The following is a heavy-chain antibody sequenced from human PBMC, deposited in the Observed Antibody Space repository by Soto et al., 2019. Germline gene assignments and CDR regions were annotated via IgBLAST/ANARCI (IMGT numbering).Heavy chain of an antibody. D-gene: IGHD2-21*02. V-gene: IGHV1-18*04. CDR2: INVYNGNT. J-gene: IGHJ4*02. CDR3: AREVVTETTWGSFDS. CDR1: GYTFTSNS. Sequence: QVQLVQSGAEVKKPGASVKVSCKASGYTFTSNSIGWVRQAPGQGLEWMGWINVYNGNTKYAQQLQGRVTLTTDTSTSTAYMDLRSLRSDDTAVYYCAREVVTETTWGSFDSWGQGTLVTVSS.